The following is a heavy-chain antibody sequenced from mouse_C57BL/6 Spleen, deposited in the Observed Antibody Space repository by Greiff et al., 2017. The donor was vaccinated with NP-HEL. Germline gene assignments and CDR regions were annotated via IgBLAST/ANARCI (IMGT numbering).Heavy chain of an antibody. D-gene: IGHD2-4*01. J-gene: IGHJ4*01. CDR3: AREGYYDYDGYYAMDY. V-gene: IGHV3-6*01. CDR2: ISYDGSN. CDR1: GYSITSGYY. Sequence: VQLKESGPGLVKPSQSLSLTCSVTGYSITSGYYWNWIRQFPGNKLEWMGYISYDGSNNYNPSLKNRISITRDTSKNQFFLKLNSVTTEDTATYYCAREGYYDYDGYYAMDYWGQGTSVTVSS.